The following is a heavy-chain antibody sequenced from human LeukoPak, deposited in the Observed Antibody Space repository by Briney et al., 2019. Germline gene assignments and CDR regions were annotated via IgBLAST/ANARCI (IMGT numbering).Heavy chain of an antibody. V-gene: IGHV1-18*01. CDR2: ISAYNSNT. J-gene: IGHJ6*03. CDR3: ARADHYYSYYMDV. CDR1: GYTFTNYG. Sequence: VASVKVSCKASGYTFTNYGISWVRQAPGQGLECMGWISAYNSNTNYAQQVQGRVTMTTDTSTSTAYMELRSLRSDDTAVYYCARADHYYSYYMDVWGKGTTVTVSS.